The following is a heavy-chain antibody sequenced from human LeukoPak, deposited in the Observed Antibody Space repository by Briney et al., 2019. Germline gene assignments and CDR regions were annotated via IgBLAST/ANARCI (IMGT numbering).Heavy chain of an antibody. J-gene: IGHJ5*02. Sequence: PGGSLRLSCAASGFTFNDYYMSWIRQAPGKGLEWVSYISSSGSTIYYADSVKGRFTISRDNAKNSLHLQMNSLRAEDTAVYYCARDPGGSSWYVGWFDPWGQGTLVTVSS. V-gene: IGHV3-11*01. CDR2: ISSSGSTI. D-gene: IGHD6-13*01. CDR3: ARDPGGSSWYVGWFDP. CDR1: GFTFNDYY.